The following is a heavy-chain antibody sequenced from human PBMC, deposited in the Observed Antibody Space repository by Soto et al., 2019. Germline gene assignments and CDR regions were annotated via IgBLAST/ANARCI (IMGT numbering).Heavy chain of an antibody. Sequence: SQTLSLSFAISADSVSSNNDAWIRQSPSRGLEWLGRTYYRSKWYTDYAVSVKSRITFSVDTSNNQVSLQLNSVTPDDTAVYYCARIQKAFDPWGQGTLVTVSS. V-gene: IGHV6-1*01. CDR1: ADSVSSNNDA. CDR3: ARIQKAFDP. CDR2: TYYRSKWYT. J-gene: IGHJ5*02.